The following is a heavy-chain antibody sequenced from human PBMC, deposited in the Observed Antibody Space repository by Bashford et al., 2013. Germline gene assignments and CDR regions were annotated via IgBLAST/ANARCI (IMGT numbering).Heavy chain of an antibody. CDR3: ARGKVGANDYFDY. J-gene: IGHJ4*02. D-gene: IGHD1-26*01. CDR2: GDS. V-gene: IGHV3-13*01. Sequence: GDSWYSGSVKGRFIISRDNAKNSLWLQMNSLRDGDTAVYYCARGKVGANDYFDYWGQGTLVTVSS.